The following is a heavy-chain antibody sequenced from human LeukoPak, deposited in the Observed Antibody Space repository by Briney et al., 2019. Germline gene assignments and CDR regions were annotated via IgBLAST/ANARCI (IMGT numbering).Heavy chain of an antibody. D-gene: IGHD1-26*01. CDR1: GFTFSSYE. CDR2: ISSRGSTI. Sequence: GGSLRLSCAASGFTFSSYEMNWVRQAPGKGLEWVSYISSRGSTIYYADSVKGRFTISRDNAKNSLYLQMNSLRAEDTAVYYCARAARWELLAPYYYYYMDVWGKGTTVTVSS. CDR3: ARAARWELLAPYYYYYMDV. J-gene: IGHJ6*03. V-gene: IGHV3-48*03.